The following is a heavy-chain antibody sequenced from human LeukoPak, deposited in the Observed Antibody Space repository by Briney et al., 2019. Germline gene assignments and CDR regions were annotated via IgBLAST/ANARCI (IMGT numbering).Heavy chain of an antibody. CDR2: IYHTGST. CDR3: VRDEVVAGTIDY. Sequence: SETLSLTCAVSGYSISIGYHWGWIRQPPGKGLGWIGSIYHTGSTYYNPSLKSRVTISVDTSKNQFFLKLSSVTAADTALYYCVRDEVVAGTIDYWGQGILVTVSS. D-gene: IGHD6-19*01. CDR1: GYSISIGYH. J-gene: IGHJ4*02. V-gene: IGHV4-38-2*02.